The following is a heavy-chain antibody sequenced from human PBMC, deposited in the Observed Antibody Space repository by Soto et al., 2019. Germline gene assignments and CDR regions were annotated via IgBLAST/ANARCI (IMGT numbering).Heavy chain of an antibody. V-gene: IGHV3-23*01. D-gene: IGHD5-12*01. CDR1: GFTFSSFA. CDR3: AKLAGDQWMFDY. Sequence: EVHLLESGGGLVQPGGSLRLSCAASGFTFSSFAMSWVRQAPGKGLQWVSALSHNSINKFYTDSVKGRFTISRDNSNNTMSLEMNSLRAEDTAKYYCAKLAGDQWMFDYWGQGILVTVSS. J-gene: IGHJ4*02. CDR2: LSHNSINK.